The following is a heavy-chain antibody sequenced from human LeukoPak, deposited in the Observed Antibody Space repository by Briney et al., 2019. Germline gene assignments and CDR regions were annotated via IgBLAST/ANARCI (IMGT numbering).Heavy chain of an antibody. CDR2: ISTYNGNT. D-gene: IGHD3-22*01. Sequence: ASVKVSCKASGYTFTSYGISWVRQAPGQGLEWMGWISTYNGNTNYAQKVQGRVTMTTDTATSTAYMELRSLRSDDTAVYYCARGNKGHYYDSSGYYQDYYYYYGMDVWGQGTTVTVSS. CDR3: ARGNKGHYYDSSGYYQDYYYYYGMDV. J-gene: IGHJ6*02. V-gene: IGHV1-18*01. CDR1: GYTFTSYG.